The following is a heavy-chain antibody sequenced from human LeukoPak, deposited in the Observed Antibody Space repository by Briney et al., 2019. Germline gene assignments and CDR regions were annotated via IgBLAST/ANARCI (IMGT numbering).Heavy chain of an antibody. D-gene: IGHD6-19*01. CDR1: GGSISSHY. CDR3: ARLVYSSGWYYFDY. CDR2: IYYSGST. V-gene: IGHV4-59*11. J-gene: IGHJ4*02. Sequence: SETLSLTCTVSGGSISSHYWSWIRQPPGKGLEWIGYIYYSGSTNYNPSLKSRVTISVDTSKNQFSLKLSSVTAADTAVYYCARLVYSSGWYYFDYWGQGTLVTVFS.